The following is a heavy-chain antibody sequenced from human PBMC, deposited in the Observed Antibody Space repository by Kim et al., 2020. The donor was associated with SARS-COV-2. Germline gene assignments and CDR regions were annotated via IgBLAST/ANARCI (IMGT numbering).Heavy chain of an antibody. J-gene: IGHJ4*02. CDR3: ARGIAVAGTIFDY. Sequence: YNPSLKRRVTISVDTSKNQFSLKLSSVTAADTAVYYCARGIAVAGTIFDYWGQGTLVTVSS. D-gene: IGHD6-19*01. V-gene: IGHV4-59*09.